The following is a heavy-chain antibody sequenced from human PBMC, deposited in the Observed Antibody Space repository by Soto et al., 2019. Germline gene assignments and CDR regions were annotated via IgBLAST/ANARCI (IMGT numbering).Heavy chain of an antibody. CDR1: GCSIISSY. CDR3: ARDNSGWAQLDT. J-gene: IGHJ5*02. Sequence: QVQLQESGPGLVKPSETLSLTCTVSGCSIISSYWSWIRQPPGKGLEWIAYIHYSGSTNYNPSLKSRVTISIDTSKNQFSLKLNSVTAADTAVYFCARDNSGWAQLDTWGQGPLVTVSS. CDR2: IHYSGST. V-gene: IGHV4-59*01. D-gene: IGHD6-19*01.